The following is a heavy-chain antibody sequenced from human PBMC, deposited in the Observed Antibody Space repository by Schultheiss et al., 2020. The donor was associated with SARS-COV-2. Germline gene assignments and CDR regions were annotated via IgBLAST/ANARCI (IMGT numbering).Heavy chain of an antibody. D-gene: IGHD4-17*01. CDR1: GYSFTTYG. V-gene: IGHV1-18*01. CDR3: ARDGPDYGDYVPYYYYGMDV. Sequence: ASVKVSCKASGYSFTTYGISWVRQAPGQGLEWMGWINPNSGGTNYAQKFQGRVTMTEDTSTDTAYMELSSLRSEDTAVYYCARDGPDYGDYVPYYYYGMDVWGQGTTVTVSS. CDR2: INPNSGGT. J-gene: IGHJ6*02.